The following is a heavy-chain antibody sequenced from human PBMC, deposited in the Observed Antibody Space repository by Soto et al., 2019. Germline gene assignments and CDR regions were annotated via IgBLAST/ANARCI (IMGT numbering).Heavy chain of an antibody. D-gene: IGHD6-6*01. CDR2: IGGGGTST. Sequence: GGSLRLSCAASGFTFSNYAMNWVRQAPGKGLEWVSAIGGGGTSTYYADCVKGRFTISRDNSRNTRYLQMNSLRAEDTAVYYCAKDPVLYYYYYYYMDVWGKGTTVTVSS. V-gene: IGHV3-23*01. J-gene: IGHJ6*03. CDR3: AKDPVLYYYYYYYMDV. CDR1: GFTFSNYA.